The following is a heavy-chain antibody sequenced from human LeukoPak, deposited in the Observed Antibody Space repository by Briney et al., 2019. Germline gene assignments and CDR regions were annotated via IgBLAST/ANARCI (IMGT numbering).Heavy chain of an antibody. CDR3: ARENWNYDYVAEFDP. CDR2: IYTSGST. V-gene: IGHV4-4*07. J-gene: IGHJ5*02. CDR1: GGSISSYY. D-gene: IGHD1-7*01. Sequence: SETLSLTCTVSGGSISSYYWNWIRQPAGKGLEWIGRIYTSGSTNYNPSLKSRVTMSVDTSKNQFSLKLSSVTAADTAVYYCARENWNYDYVAEFDPWAREPWSPSPQ.